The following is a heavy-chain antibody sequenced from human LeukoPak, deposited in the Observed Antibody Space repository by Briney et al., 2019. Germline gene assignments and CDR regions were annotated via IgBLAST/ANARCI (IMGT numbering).Heavy chain of an antibody. CDR1: GVTLSSYA. CDR3: ARGNGDSSFYAHTFDY. CDR2: ISSSGSGGNT. V-gene: IGHV3-23*01. D-gene: IGHD3-22*01. J-gene: IGHJ4*02. Sequence: PGGSLRLSCTASGVTLSSYAMSWARQAPGKGLEWVSGISSSGSGGNTYYADSVKGRFTISRDNSKNTLYLQMNSLRAEDTAVYYCARGNGDSSFYAHTFDYWGQGTLVTVSS.